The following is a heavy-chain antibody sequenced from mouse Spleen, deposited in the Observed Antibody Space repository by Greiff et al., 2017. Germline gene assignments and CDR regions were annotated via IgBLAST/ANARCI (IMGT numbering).Heavy chain of an antibody. CDR2: IDPSDSET. J-gene: IGHJ3*01. CDR3: ARGDGNYVAWFAY. D-gene: IGHD2-1*01. CDR1: GYTFTSYW. V-gene: IGHV1-52*01. Sequence: VQLQQPGAELVRPGSSVKLSCKASGYTFTSYWMHWVKQRPIQGLEWIGNIDPSDSETHYNQKFKDKATLTVDKSSSTAYMQLSSLTSEDSAVYYCARGDGNYVAWFAYWGQGTLVTVSA.